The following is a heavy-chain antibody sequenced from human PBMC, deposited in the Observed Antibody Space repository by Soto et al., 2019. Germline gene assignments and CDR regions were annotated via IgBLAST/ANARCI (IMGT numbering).Heavy chain of an antibody. V-gene: IGHV4-34*01. Sequence: PSETLSLTCAVYGGSFSGYYWSWIRQPPGKGLEWIGEINHSGSTNYNPSLKSRVTISVDTSKNQYSQKLNSVTAADTAVYYRARGFISSFPSFDYWGQGTLVTVSS. J-gene: IGHJ4*02. CDR2: INHSGST. CDR3: ARGFISSFPSFDY. CDR1: GGSFSGYY. D-gene: IGHD6-6*01.